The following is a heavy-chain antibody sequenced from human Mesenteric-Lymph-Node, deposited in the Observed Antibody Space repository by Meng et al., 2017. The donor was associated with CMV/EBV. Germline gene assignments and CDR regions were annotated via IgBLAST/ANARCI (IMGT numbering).Heavy chain of an antibody. Sequence: GESLKISCGASGFTLSSFEMNWVRQTPGKGLEWVSYISSSGDTISYADSVKGRFTISRDNAKNSLYLQMSSLRAEDTAVYYCARDEYDFWSGSPKGWFDPWGQGTLVTVSS. CDR3: ARDEYDFWSGSPKGWFDP. CDR1: GFTLSSFE. CDR2: ISSSGDTI. V-gene: IGHV3-48*03. J-gene: IGHJ5*02. D-gene: IGHD3-3*01.